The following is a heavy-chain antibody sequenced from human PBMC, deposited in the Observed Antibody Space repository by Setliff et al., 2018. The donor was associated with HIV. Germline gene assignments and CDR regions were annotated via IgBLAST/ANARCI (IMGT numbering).Heavy chain of an antibody. V-gene: IGHV1-69*13. CDR3: ATGGDNKLYSNRYYYHYYMDV. CDR1: GGTFSSYA. D-gene: IGHD6-13*01. CDR2: IIPIIGTT. Sequence: GASVKVSCKASGGTFSSYAVSWVRQAPGQGLEWIGGIIPIIGTTNYAQKFQGRVTITADESTSTAYMELSSLRSEDTAVYYCATGGDNKLYSNRYYYHYYMDVWGEGTAVTVSS. J-gene: IGHJ6*03.